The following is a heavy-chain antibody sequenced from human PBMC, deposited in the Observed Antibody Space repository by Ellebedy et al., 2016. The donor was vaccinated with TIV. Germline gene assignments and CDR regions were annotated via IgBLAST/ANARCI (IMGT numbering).Heavy chain of an antibody. J-gene: IGHJ4*02. CDR3: ARQAVYSGSPLHD. CDR2: IFHSGNT. V-gene: IGHV4/OR15-8*02. Sequence: MPSETLSLTCAVSGGSVNDDKWWSWVRQPPGKGLEWIGEIFHSGNTNYNPSLKSRVTISLDKSKNRFSLSLESLTAADTAVYYCARQAVYSGSPLHDWGQGALVTVSS. D-gene: IGHD1-26*01. CDR1: GGSVNDDKW.